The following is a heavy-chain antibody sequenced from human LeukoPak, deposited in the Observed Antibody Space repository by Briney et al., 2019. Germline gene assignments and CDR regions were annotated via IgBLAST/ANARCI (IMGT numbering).Heavy chain of an antibody. Sequence: GGSLRLSCAASGFTFSSYDMSWVRQAPGKGLEWVSVISGSGGSTYYADSVRGRFTISRDNPKNTLYLQMNSLRAEDTAVYYCAKGRMGVANGYFDHWGQGTLVTVSS. V-gene: IGHV3-23*01. CDR1: GFTFSSYD. CDR3: AKGRMGVANGYFDH. CDR2: ISGSGGST. J-gene: IGHJ4*02. D-gene: IGHD1-26*01.